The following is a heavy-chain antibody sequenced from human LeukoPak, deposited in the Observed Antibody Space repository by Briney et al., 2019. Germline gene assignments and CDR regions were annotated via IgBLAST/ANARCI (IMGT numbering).Heavy chain of an antibody. D-gene: IGHD4-17*01. J-gene: IGHJ4*02. CDR1: GFTFSSYW. CDR3: ARDYGDYNFDY. V-gene: IGHV3-74*01. Sequence: PGGSLRLSCAASGFTFSSYWMHWVRQAPGKGLAWVSRINSDGSSTSYADSVKGRFTISRDNAKNTLYLQMNSLRAEDTAVYYCARDYGDYNFDYWGQGTLVTVSS. CDR2: INSDGSST.